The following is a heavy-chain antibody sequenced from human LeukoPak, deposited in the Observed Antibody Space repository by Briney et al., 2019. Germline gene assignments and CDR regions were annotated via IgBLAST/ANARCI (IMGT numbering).Heavy chain of an antibody. CDR2: INPDSGVT. V-gene: IGHV1-2*02. CDR3: AREMDLGQIGLDY. CDR1: GGTFSSLT. Sequence: GASVKVSCKASGGTFSSLTINWVRQAPGQGLEWMGWINPDSGVTNYVQKFQGRVTMTRDTSISTAFMELSRLRSDDTAVYYCAREMDLGQIGLDYWGQGTLVTVSS. D-gene: IGHD3/OR15-3a*01. J-gene: IGHJ4*02.